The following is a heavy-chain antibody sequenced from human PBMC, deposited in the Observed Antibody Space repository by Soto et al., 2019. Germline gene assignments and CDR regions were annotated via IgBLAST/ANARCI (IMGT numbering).Heavy chain of an antibody. V-gene: IGHV3-21*01. Sequence: GSLRLSCAASGFTFSSYSMNWVRQAPGKGLEWVSSISSSSGYIYYADSVKGRFTISRDNAKNSLYLQMNSLRAEDTAVYYCARDQFSYDSSGFYPYYFDYWGQGNPVTVSS. CDR1: GFTFSSYS. J-gene: IGHJ4*02. CDR2: ISSSSGYI. D-gene: IGHD3-22*01. CDR3: ARDQFSYDSSGFYPYYFDY.